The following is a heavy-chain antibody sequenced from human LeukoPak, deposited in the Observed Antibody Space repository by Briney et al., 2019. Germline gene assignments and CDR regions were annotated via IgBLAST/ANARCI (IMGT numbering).Heavy chain of an antibody. V-gene: IGHV3-33*06. CDR3: AKEVERAVAGTWNY. CDR1: GFTFSSYG. Sequence: QPGRSLRLSCAASGFTFSSYGMHWVRQAPGKGLEWVEVIWYDGSNKYYADSVKGRFTISRDNSKNTLYLQMNSLRAEDTAVYYCAKEVERAVAGTWNYWGQGTLVTVSS. J-gene: IGHJ4*02. CDR2: IWYDGSNK. D-gene: IGHD6-19*01.